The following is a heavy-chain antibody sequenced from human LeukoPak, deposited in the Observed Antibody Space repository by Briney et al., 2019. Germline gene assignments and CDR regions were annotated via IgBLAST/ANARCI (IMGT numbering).Heavy chain of an antibody. J-gene: IGHJ5*02. CDR1: GFTSSSYW. CDR3: ARDLWAVPAAILYNWFDP. Sequence: PGGSLRLSCAASGFTSSSYWMHWVRQAPGKGLVWVSRINSDGSSTSYADSVKGRFTISRDNAKNTLYLQMNSLRAEDTAVYYCARDLWAVPAAILYNWFDPWGQGTLVTVSS. CDR2: INSDGSST. D-gene: IGHD2-2*02. V-gene: IGHV3-74*01.